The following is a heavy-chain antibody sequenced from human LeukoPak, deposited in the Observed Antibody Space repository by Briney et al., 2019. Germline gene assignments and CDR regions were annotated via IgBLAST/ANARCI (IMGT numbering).Heavy chain of an antibody. CDR1: GGSISSSSYY. J-gene: IGHJ3*02. CDR3: ARAYGNDAFDI. V-gene: IGHV4-39*07. CDR2: IYHSGST. D-gene: IGHD4-17*01. Sequence: SETLSLTCTVSGGSISSSSYYWGWIRQPPGKGLEWIGSIYHSGSTYYNPSLKSRVTISVDTSKNQFSLKLSSVTAADTAVYYCARAYGNDAFDIWGQGTMVTVSS.